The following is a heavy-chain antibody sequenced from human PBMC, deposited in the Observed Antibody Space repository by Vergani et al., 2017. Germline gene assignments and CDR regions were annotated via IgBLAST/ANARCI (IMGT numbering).Heavy chain of an antibody. Sequence: QVQLVQSGAEVKKPGASVKVSCKASGYTFTSYGISWVRQPPGQGLEWMGWISAYNGNTNYAQKLQRKVTMTTDTSTSTPYMELRSLRSDDTAVYYCARAREDYAGSGSYYKVGNWYDPWGQGTLVTVSS. V-gene: IGHV1-18*01. CDR2: ISAYNGNT. CDR3: ARAREDYAGSGSYYKVGNWYDP. J-gene: IGHJ5*02. D-gene: IGHD3-10*01. CDR1: GYTFTSYG.